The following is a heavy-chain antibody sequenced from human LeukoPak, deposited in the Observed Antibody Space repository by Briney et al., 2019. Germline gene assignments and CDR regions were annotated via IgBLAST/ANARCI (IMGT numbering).Heavy chain of an antibody. Sequence: SVKVSCEASRGTFSNYAISWVRQAPGQGLEYMGGIIPMFGTAGYAQKFQGRVTITADESTSTAYMELSSLRSDDTAMYYCASLTGGYLGWGQGTLVTVSS. CDR3: ASLTGGYLG. J-gene: IGHJ4*02. V-gene: IGHV1-69*13. CDR1: RGTFSNYA. D-gene: IGHD7-27*01. CDR2: IIPMFGTA.